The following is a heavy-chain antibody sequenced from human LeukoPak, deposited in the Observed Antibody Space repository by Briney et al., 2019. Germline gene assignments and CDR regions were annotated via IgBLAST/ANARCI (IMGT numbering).Heavy chain of an antibody. J-gene: IGHJ1*01. CDR3: ARDYYGSGSYYSAEYFQH. CDR1: GFTVSYNY. Sequence: GGSLRLSCAASGFTVSYNYMSWVRQAPGKGLEWVSTIFSGGNTYYADSVKGRFTISRDNSKNTLYLQMNSLRAEDTAVYYCARDYYGSGSYYSAEYFQHWGQGTLVTVSS. V-gene: IGHV3-66*01. D-gene: IGHD3-10*01. CDR2: IFSGGNT.